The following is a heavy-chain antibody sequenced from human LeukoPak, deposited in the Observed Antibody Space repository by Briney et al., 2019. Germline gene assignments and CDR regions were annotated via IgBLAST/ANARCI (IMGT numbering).Heavy chain of an antibody. CDR2: IIPIFGTA. CDR1: RGTFSSYS. D-gene: IGHD5-18*01. CDR3: ARDNPDTAMEHYYYYYMDV. Sequence: ASVKVSCKASRGTFSSYSISWVRQAPGQGLEWMGGIIPIFGTANYAQKFQGRVTITADKSTSTAYMELSSLRSEDTAVYYCARDNPDTAMEHYYYYYMDVWGKGTTVTVSS. V-gene: IGHV1-69*06. J-gene: IGHJ6*03.